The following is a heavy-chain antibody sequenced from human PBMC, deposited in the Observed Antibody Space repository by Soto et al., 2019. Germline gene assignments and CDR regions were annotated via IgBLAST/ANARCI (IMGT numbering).Heavy chain of an antibody. D-gene: IGHD3-3*01. V-gene: IGHV3-21*01. J-gene: IGHJ6*02. Sequence: PWGSLRLACAASGVTVISYSINFIRQSPCKWLEWVSSISSSSSYIYYADSVKGRFTISRDNAKNSLYLQMNSLRAEDTAVYYCARYGKRNFWSGYYYYGMDVWGQGPTVTVSS. CDR3: ARYGKRNFWSGYYYYGMDV. CDR2: ISSSSSYI. CDR1: GVTVISYS.